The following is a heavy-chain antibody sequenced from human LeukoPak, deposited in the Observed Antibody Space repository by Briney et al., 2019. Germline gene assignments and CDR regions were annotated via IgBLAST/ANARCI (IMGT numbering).Heavy chain of an antibody. D-gene: IGHD1-26*01. J-gene: IGHJ5*02. CDR2: VNHRGTA. CDR3: ARGGGSYRPRFDP. Sequence: SETLSLTCGVDGGSVSGYYWSWIRQSPGKGLEWIGEVNHRGTANYNPSLRRRATISVDTSKNQFSLKLSSVTAADTAVYYCARGGGSYRPRFDPWGQGTLVTVSS. CDR1: GGSVSGYY. V-gene: IGHV4-34*01.